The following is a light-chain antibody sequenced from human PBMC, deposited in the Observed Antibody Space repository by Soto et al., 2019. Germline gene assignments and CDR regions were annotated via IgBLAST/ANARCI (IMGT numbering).Light chain of an antibody. V-gene: IGLV2-14*01. CDR2: DVS. CDR3: SSYTSSIL. J-gene: IGLJ2*01. CDR1: SSDVGGYNY. Sequence: QSALTQPASVSGSPGQSITISCTGTSSDVGGYNYVSWYQQHPGKAPKLMIYDVSNRPSGVSNRFSGSKSGNTASLTISGLQAEDEADYYCSSYTSSILFGGGTQLT.